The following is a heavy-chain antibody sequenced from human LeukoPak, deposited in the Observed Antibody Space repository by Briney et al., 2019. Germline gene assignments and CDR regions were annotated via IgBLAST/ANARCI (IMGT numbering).Heavy chain of an antibody. Sequence: PSETLSLTCTVSGGSISSYYWSWIRQPPGKGLEWIGYISYSGSTNYNPSLKNRVTVSVDTSKNHFSLKLSSVTAADTAVYYCARDERYYDSSGYYHYYFDYWGQGTLVTVSS. J-gene: IGHJ4*02. CDR3: ARDERYYDSSGYYHYYFDY. CDR1: GGSISSYY. CDR2: ISYSGST. V-gene: IGHV4-59*12. D-gene: IGHD3-22*01.